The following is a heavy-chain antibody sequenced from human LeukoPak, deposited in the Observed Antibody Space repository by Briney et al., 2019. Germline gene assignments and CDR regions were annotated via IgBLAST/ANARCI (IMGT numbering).Heavy chain of an antibody. J-gene: IGHJ3*02. D-gene: IGHD2-15*01. CDR1: GCSISSYY. Sequence: SETLSLTCTVSGCSISSYYWSWIRQPPPTALEWIGYIYYSGSTNYNPSLTSRVTISVDTSKNQFSLKLSSVTAADTAVYYCASPYCSGGSCYDAFDIWGQGTMVTVSS. CDR2: IYYSGST. V-gene: IGHV4-59*08. CDR3: ASPYCSGGSCYDAFDI.